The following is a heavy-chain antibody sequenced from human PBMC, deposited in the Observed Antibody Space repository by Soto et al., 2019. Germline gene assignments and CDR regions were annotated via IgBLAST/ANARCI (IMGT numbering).Heavy chain of an antibody. V-gene: IGHV3-23*01. CDR1: GFTFSSYA. J-gene: IGHJ4*02. CDR2: ISGSGGST. Sequence: EVQLLESGGGLVQPGGSLRLSCAASGFTFSSYAMSWVRQAPGKGLEWVSAISGSGGSTYYADSAKGRFTISRDNSKNTLYLQMNSLRAEDTAVYYCAKARALFEYSNPYYFDYWGQGTLVTVSS. CDR3: AKARALFEYSNPYYFDY. D-gene: IGHD6-6*01.